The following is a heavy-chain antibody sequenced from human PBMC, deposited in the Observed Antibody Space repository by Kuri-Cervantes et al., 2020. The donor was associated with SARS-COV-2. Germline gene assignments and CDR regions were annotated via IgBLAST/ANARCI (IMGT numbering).Heavy chain of an antibody. V-gene: IGHV3-7*01. CDR3: ARDRITMVRGVRNKYFDL. Sequence: GGSLRLSCTVSGGSISSYYWSWIRQPPGKGLEWVANIKQDGSEKYYVDSVKGRFTISRDNAKNSLYLQMNSLRAEDTAVYYCARDRITMVRGVRNKYFDLWGRGTLVTVSS. D-gene: IGHD3-10*01. J-gene: IGHJ2*01. CDR1: GGSISSYY. CDR2: IKQDGSEK.